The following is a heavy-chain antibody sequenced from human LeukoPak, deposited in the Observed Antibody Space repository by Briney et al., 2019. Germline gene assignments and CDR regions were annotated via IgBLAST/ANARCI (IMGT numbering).Heavy chain of an antibody. CDR1: GFSFSDYD. V-gene: IGHV3-13*01. CDR3: ARDGAHCTNHLCDFDY. CDR2: MDTSCGT. Sequence: GGPVRLSCTASGFSFSDYDMHWVRQPTGKGVQWVAGMDTSCGTSYADSVQDRFTISRANARKSLYLQMNSLRAGDTAVYYCARDGAHCTNHLCDFDYWGQGTLVTVSS. J-gene: IGHJ4*02. D-gene: IGHD2-8*01.